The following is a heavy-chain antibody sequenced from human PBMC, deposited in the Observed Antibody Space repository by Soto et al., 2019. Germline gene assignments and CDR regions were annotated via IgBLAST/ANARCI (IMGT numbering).Heavy chain of an antibody. CDR2: INHSGST. Sequence: SETLSLTCAVYGGSFSGYYWSWIRQPPGKGLEWIGEINHSGSTNYNPSLKSRVTISVDTSKNQFSLKLSSVTAADTAVYYCASLRNSVTGDPGGIDYWGQGTLVTVSS. CDR1: GGSFSGYY. D-gene: IGHD7-27*01. J-gene: IGHJ4*02. CDR3: ASLRNSVTGDPGGIDY. V-gene: IGHV4-34*01.